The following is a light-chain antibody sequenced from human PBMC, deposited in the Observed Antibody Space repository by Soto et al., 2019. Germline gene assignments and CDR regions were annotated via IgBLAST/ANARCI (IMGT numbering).Light chain of an antibody. CDR3: SSFAGSKIL. CDR1: SSDVGGYNF. V-gene: IGLV2-8*01. Sequence: QSALTHPPSASGSPGQSVTISCTGTSSDVGGYNFVSWYQQRPGKAPKLMIFEVNRRPSGVPDRFSGSKSGNTASLAVSGLQAEDEADYYCSSFAGSKILFGGGTKLTVL. J-gene: IGLJ3*02. CDR2: EVN.